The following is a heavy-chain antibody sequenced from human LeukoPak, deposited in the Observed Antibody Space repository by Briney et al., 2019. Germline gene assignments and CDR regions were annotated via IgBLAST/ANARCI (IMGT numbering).Heavy chain of an antibody. CDR1: GYTFTGYY. Sequence: ASVKVSCKASGYTFTGYYMHWVRQAPGQRLEWMGWINPNSGGTNYAQKFQGRVTMTRDTSISTAYMELSRLRSDDTAVYYCARAGYDFWSGLVDYWGQGTLVTVSS. J-gene: IGHJ4*02. V-gene: IGHV1-2*02. CDR3: ARAGYDFWSGLVDY. CDR2: INPNSGGT. D-gene: IGHD3-3*01.